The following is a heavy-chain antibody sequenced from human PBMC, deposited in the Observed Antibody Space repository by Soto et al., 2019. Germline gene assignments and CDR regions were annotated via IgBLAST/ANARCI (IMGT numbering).Heavy chain of an antibody. V-gene: IGHV1-46*01. D-gene: IGHD3-10*01. Sequence: ASVKVSCKASGYTFTRDQIHWVRQAPGQGLEWMGMIDPSGGKTNYAQKFQGRVTMTRGTSTSTVYMALSSLRSEDTAIYFCGRVMRSLLSITALDTWGQGTLITVSS. J-gene: IGHJ5*02. CDR1: GYTFTRDQ. CDR3: GRVMRSLLSITALDT. CDR2: IDPSGGKT.